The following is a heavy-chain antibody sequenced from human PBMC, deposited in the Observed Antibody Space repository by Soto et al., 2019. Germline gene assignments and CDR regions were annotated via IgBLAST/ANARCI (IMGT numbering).Heavy chain of an antibody. CDR3: ARQPLGAATVTSVINWFDP. CDR1: GGSISSSSSY. D-gene: IGHD4-17*01. Sequence: QLQLQESGPGLVKPSETLSLTCTVSGGSISSSSSYWGWIRQPPGKGLEWIGYIYYSGSTNYNPSLKSIVTISVDTSNNQFSLKLNSVTAPDTAVYFCARQPLGAATVTSVINWFDPWGQGALVTVAS. CDR2: IYYSGST. V-gene: IGHV4-39*01. J-gene: IGHJ5*02.